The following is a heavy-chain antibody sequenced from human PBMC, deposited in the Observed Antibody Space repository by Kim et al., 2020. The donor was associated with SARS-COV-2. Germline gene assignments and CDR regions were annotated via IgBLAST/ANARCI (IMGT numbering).Heavy chain of an antibody. CDR3: AKDQVKPYTDFGF. CDR2: ISSDGRRE. Sequence: GGSLRLSCAASGFTFSTSAMHWVRQTPGKGLEWVAVISSDGRREYYADSVKGRFTISRDISKSTLYLQMSSLRAEDTAVYYCAKDQVKPYTDFGFWGQGTRVTVSS. V-gene: IGHV3-30*04. CDR1: GFTFSTSA. J-gene: IGHJ4*02. D-gene: IGHD2-2*02.